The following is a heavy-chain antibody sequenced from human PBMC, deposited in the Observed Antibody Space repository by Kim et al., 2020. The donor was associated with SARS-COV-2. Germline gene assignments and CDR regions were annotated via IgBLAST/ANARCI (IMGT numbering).Heavy chain of an antibody. CDR3: ALSPRGGDYVPY. CDR1: GYTFTSYG. J-gene: IGHJ4*02. D-gene: IGHD3-10*01. Sequence: ASVKVSCKASGYTFTSYGISWVRQAPGQGLEWMGWISAYNGNTNYAQKLQGRVTMTTDTSTSTAYMELRSLRSDDTAVYYCALSPRGGDYVPYWGQGTLVTVSS. CDR2: ISAYNGNT. V-gene: IGHV1-18*04.